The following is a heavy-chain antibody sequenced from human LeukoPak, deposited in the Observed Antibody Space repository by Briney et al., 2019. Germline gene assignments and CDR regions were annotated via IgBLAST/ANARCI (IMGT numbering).Heavy chain of an antibody. D-gene: IGHD2-2*01. CDR1: GYTFTNHW. J-gene: IGHJ4*01. CDR2: ISPSDSDA. V-gene: IGHV5-51*01. CDR3: ARRGCSATSCSPYYFDY. Sequence: GESLKISCKGSGYTFTNHWIGWVRQMPGQGLEWMGIISPSDSDASYSPSFQGQVTISVDKSIYTAYLQWSSLKASDTAMYYCARRGCSATSCSPYYFDYWGQEPWSPSLQ.